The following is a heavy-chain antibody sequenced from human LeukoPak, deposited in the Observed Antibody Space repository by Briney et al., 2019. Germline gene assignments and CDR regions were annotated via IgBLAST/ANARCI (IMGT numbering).Heavy chain of an antibody. Sequence: SSVKVSCKASVGTFSSYAIGWLRQAPGPGREGLGGIIPIFGTANYAQKFQGRVTITADESTSTAYMELSSLRSEDTAVYYCAFAHYYGSGSAYWGQGTLVTVSS. CDR1: VGTFSSYA. CDR3: AFAHYYGSGSAY. D-gene: IGHD3-10*01. CDR2: IIPIFGTA. V-gene: IGHV1-69*13. J-gene: IGHJ4*02.